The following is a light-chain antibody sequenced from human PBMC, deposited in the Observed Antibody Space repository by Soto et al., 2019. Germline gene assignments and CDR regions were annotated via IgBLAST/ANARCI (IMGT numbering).Light chain of an antibody. J-gene: IGLJ2*01. V-gene: IGLV8-61*01. CDR1: SGSVSTTYY. CDR3: VLYMGSGIWG. CDR2: STN. Sequence: VVTQEPSFSVSPGGTVTLTCGLSSGSVSTTYYPSWYQQTPGQAPRTLIYSTNTRSSGVPDRFSGSILGNKAALTITGAQADDESDYYCVLYMGSGIWGIGGGTKLTVL.